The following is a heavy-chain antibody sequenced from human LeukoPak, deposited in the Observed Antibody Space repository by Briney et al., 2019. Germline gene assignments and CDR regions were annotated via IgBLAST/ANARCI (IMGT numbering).Heavy chain of an antibody. J-gene: IGHJ5*02. CDR3: ARDVWFDP. CDR1: GFTFSSHE. Sequence: GGSLILSCAPSGFTFSSHEMNWVRQPPGKGQEWVSYISSGGSTIDYADSVKGRFTISRDNAKNSLYLQMNSLRAEDTALYYCARDVWFDPWGQGTLVTVSS. V-gene: IGHV3-48*03. CDR2: ISSGGSTI.